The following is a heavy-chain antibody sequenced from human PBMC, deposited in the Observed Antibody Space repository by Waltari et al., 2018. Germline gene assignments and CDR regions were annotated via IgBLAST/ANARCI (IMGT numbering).Heavy chain of an antibody. V-gene: IGHV3-53*01. CDR2: IYSGGST. CDR3: ARGRRYFDWLPPFLDY. Sequence: EVQLVESGGGLIQPGGSLRLSCAASGFTVSSNYMSWVRQAPGKGLEWVSVIYSGGSTYYADSVKGRFTISRDNSKNTLYLQMNSLRAEDTAVYYCARGRRYFDWLPPFLDYWGQGTLVTVSS. D-gene: IGHD3-9*01. J-gene: IGHJ4*02. CDR1: GFTVSSNY.